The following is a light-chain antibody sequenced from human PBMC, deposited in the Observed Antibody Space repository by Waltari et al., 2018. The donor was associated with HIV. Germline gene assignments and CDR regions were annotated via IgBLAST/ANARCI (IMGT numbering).Light chain of an antibody. Sequence: DIQMTQSPSTLSASVGDTVTTTSRASQSISNWLAWYQQKPGKAPEPLIYKASSLESGVPSRFSGSGSGTEFTLTISSLQPDDFATYYCLQYFRQQYNTYPWTFGQGTKVEIK. V-gene: IGKV1-5*03. J-gene: IGKJ1*01. CDR1: QSISNW. CDR2: KAS. CDR3: LQYFRQQYNTYPWT.